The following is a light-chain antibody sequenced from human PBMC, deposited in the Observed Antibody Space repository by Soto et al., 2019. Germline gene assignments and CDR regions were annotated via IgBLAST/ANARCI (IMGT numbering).Light chain of an antibody. CDR2: GAS. Sequence: DIQMTQSPSSLSTSVGDRVTITCRASENIRDFVNWYQQKPGKAPNLLIYGASTLQGGVPSRFISSGSATDFTPTISSLQHDDFVTYYCQQTYGTPPTFGQGTKVEIK. V-gene: IGKV1-39*01. CDR1: ENIRDF. CDR3: QQTYGTPPT. J-gene: IGKJ1*01.